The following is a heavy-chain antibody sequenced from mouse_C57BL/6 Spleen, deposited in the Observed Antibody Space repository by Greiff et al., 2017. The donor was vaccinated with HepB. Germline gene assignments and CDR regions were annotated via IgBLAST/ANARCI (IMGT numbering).Heavy chain of an antibody. J-gene: IGHJ4*01. D-gene: IGHD2-1*01. CDR2: IYPRDGST. V-gene: IGHV1-78*01. Sequence: VQLQQSDAELVKPGASVKISCKVSGYTFTDHTIHWMKQRPEQGLEWIGYIYPRDGSTKYNEKFKGKATLTADKSSSTAYMQLNSLTSEDSAVDFGASNLLPDAMDYWGQGTSVTVSS. CDR1: GYTFTDHT. CDR3: ASNLLPDAMDY.